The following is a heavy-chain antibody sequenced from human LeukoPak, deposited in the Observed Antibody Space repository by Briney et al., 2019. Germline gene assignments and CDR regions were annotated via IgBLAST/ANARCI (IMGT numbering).Heavy chain of an antibody. CDR2: INPSGGST. CDR3: AREGGHCGGDCFYDYYYGMDV. D-gene: IGHD2-21*02. CDR1: GYPFTSYY. Sequence: ASVKVSCKASGYPFTSYYMHWVRQAPGQGLEWMGIINPSGGSTSYAQKFQGRVTMTRDTSTSTVYMELSSLRSEDTAVYYCAREGGHCGGDCFYDYYYGMDVWGQGTTVTVSS. V-gene: IGHV1-46*01. J-gene: IGHJ6*02.